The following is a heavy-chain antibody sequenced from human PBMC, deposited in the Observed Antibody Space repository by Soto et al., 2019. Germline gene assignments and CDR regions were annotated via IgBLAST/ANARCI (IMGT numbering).Heavy chain of an antibody. J-gene: IGHJ6*02. V-gene: IGHV1-58*02. CDR1: GFTFTSSA. CDR3: AATIIAVAGSGYYGMDV. D-gene: IGHD6-19*01. CDR2: IVVGSGDT. Sequence: QMQLVQSGPEVKLPGTSVKVSCKASGFTFTSSAMQWVRQARGQRLEWRGWIVVGSGDTNYAQKFQERVTITRDISSSTAYTELSSLKSDDTAVYYCAATIIAVAGSGYYGMDVWGQGTTVTVSS.